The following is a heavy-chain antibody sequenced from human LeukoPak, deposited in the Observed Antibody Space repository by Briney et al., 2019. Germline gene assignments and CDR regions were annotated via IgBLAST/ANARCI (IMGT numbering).Heavy chain of an antibody. V-gene: IGHV3-21*04. CDR1: GFPFSGYT. CDR3: ANTPTA. D-gene: IGHD2-15*01. Sequence: GGSLRLSCAASGFPFSGYTLNWVRQAPGKGLEWVSSISRFGEYIYYADSMKGRFTISRDNSKNTLYLQMNSLRAEDAAVYYCANTPTAWGQGTLVTVSS. J-gene: IGHJ4*02. CDR2: ISRFGEYI.